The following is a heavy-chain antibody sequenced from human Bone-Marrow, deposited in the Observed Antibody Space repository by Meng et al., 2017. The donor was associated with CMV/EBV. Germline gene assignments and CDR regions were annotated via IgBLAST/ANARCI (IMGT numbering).Heavy chain of an antibody. D-gene: IGHD3-22*01. Sequence: GGSLRLSCAASGFTVSSNYMSWVRQAPGKGLEWVANIKQDGSEKYYVDSVKGRFTISRDNAKNSLYLQMNSLRAEDTAVYYCATYCYDSSGYYPLGYWGQGTLVTAPQ. CDR3: ATYCYDSSGYYPLGY. CDR2: IKQDGSEK. J-gene: IGHJ4*02. V-gene: IGHV3-7*01. CDR1: GFTVSSNY.